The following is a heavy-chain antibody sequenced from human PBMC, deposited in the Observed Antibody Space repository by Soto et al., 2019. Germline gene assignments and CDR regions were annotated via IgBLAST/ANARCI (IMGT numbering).Heavy chain of an antibody. Sequence: ASVKVYCKAFGYTFTRSVISWVRQDPGQGPEWMGWISSYNGDTNYAQTFQGRVTMTTDTSTSTAYMELRSLRSDDTAVYYCAREGVARYYYYGMAVWGQGTMVTVSS. CDR2: ISSYNGDT. D-gene: IGHD5-12*01. CDR3: AREGVARYYYYGMAV. J-gene: IGHJ6*02. V-gene: IGHV1-18*01. CDR1: GYTFTRSV.